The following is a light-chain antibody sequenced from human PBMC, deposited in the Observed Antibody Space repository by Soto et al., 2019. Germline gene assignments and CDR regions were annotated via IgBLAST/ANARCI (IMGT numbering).Light chain of an antibody. J-gene: IGKJ2*01. CDR2: GAS. CDR3: HQYDNAPQT. Sequence: EIVLTQSPGTLSLSPGERATLSCRASQSVANNFLAWHQQKPGQAPRVLIYGASKRATGIPDRFSGSGSGTDFSLTISRLEPEDFAVYYCHQYDNAPQTYGQGTKVDIK. V-gene: IGKV3-20*01. CDR1: QSVANNF.